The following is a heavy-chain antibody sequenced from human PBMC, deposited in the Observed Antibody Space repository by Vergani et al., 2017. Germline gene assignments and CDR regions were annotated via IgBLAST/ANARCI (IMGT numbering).Heavy chain of an antibody. CDR3: AKDFVAYGGGDCYSWGDAFDI. CDR1: GFTFSSYG. Sequence: QVQLVESGGGVVQPGRSLRLSCAASGFTFSSYGMHWVRQAPGKGLEWVAGISYDGSNKYYADSVKGRFTISRYNSKKTLYLQMNSLRAEDKAVYYCAKDFVAYGGGDCYSWGDAFDIWGQGTMVTVSS. V-gene: IGHV3-30*18. CDR2: ISYDGSNK. D-gene: IGHD2-21*02. J-gene: IGHJ3*02.